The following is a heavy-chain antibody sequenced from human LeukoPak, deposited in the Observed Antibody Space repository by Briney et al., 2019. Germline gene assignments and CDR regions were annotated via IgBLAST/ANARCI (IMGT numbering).Heavy chain of an antibody. D-gene: IGHD1-26*01. CDR3: AKDNVGATDY. CDR2: ISYDGSNK. CDR1: GFTFSSYG. J-gene: IGHJ4*02. V-gene: IGHV3-30*18. Sequence: GASLRLSCAASGFTFSSYGMHWVRQAPGKGLEWVAVISYDGSNKYYADSVKGRFTISRDNSKNTLYLQMNSLRAEDTAVYYCAKDNVGATDYWGQGTLVTVSS.